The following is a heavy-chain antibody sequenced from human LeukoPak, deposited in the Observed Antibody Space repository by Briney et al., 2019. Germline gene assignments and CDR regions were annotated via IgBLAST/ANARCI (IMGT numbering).Heavy chain of an antibody. CDR3: ARHRAYSSSSPFDY. CDR1: GGSTSNDY. J-gene: IGHJ4*02. Sequence: SETLSLTCTVSGGSTSNDYWSWIRQAAGKGPEWIGRIFNSESANYNPSLKSRVTMFVDMSKNQFSLRLSSVTAADTAVYYCARHRAYSSSSPFDYWGQGTLVTVSS. CDR2: IFNSESA. D-gene: IGHD6-6*01. V-gene: IGHV4-4*07.